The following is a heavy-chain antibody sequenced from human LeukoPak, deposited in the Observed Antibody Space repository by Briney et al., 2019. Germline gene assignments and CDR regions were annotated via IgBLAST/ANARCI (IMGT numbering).Heavy chain of an antibody. V-gene: IGHV4-39*01. Sequence: SETLSLTCTVSGGSISGSSYYWGWIRQPPGKGLEWIGSIYYSGSTYYNPSLKSRVTISVDTSKNQFSLKLSSVTAADTAVYYCASYNYYGSGSVDYWGQGTLVTVSS. CDR1: GGSISGSSYY. CDR3: ASYNYYGSGSVDY. J-gene: IGHJ4*02. CDR2: IYYSGST. D-gene: IGHD3-10*01.